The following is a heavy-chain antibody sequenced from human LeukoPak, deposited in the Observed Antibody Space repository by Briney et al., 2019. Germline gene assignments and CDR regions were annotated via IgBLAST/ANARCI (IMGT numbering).Heavy chain of an antibody. D-gene: IGHD6-19*01. CDR2: ISDSGANT. CDR1: GFTFSTYW. CDR3: AKSMTLQWRGFFDL. Sequence: GGSLRLSCAASGFTFSTYWMSWVRQAPGKGLEWVSTISDSGANTYYADSVRGRFTISRDNSKNTLYLQKNSLRADDTAIYYCAKSMTLQWRGFFDLWGRGTHVTVSS. V-gene: IGHV3-23*01. J-gene: IGHJ2*01.